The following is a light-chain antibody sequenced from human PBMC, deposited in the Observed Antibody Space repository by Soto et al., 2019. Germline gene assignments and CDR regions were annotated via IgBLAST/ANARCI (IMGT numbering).Light chain of an antibody. CDR3: MQALQTPWT. Sequence: DIVMTQSPLSLPVTPGEPASISCRSSQSLLHSNGYNYLDWYLQKPGQSPQLLIYLGSNRASGVADRLSGGRSGRDFTLKISRVEDEEVGVYYCMQALQTPWTFGQGTKVEIK. CDR1: QSLLHSNGYNY. CDR2: LGS. V-gene: IGKV2-28*01. J-gene: IGKJ1*01.